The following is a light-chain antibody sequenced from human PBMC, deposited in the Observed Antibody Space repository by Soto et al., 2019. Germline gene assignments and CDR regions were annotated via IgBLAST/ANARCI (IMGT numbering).Light chain of an antibody. Sequence: EIVLTQSPATLSLSPGERATLSCRASQSVSSYLAWYQQKPGQPPRLLIYDASNRATGIPARFSGSGSGTDFTLTISSLEPEDFAVYYCQQRSNWPFTFGPGTTVDIK. CDR2: DAS. V-gene: IGKV3-11*01. CDR1: QSVSSY. J-gene: IGKJ3*01. CDR3: QQRSNWPFT.